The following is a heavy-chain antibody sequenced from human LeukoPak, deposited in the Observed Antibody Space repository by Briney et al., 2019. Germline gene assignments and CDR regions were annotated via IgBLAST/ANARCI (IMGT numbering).Heavy chain of an antibody. CDR2: INPNSGGT. Sequence: ASVKVSCEASGYIFTDYYIHWLRQAPGRGLEWMGWINPNSGGTNYAQKFQGRVTMTRDTSISTAYMELSRLRSDDTAVYYCAREADILTGYYRGYYFDYWGQGTLVTVSS. D-gene: IGHD3-9*01. CDR3: AREADILTGYYRGYYFDY. CDR1: GYIFTDYY. V-gene: IGHV1-2*02. J-gene: IGHJ4*02.